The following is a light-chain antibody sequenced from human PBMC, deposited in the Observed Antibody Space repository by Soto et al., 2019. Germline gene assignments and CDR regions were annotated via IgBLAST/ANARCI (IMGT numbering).Light chain of an antibody. CDR2: AAS. Sequence: DIQMTQSPSSLSASVGDRVTITCRASQSISSYLNWYQQKPGKAPKLLIYAASSLQSGVPSRFSGSGSGTDFTLTISSLHPEDFATYYCQQSYSTPDTFGQGPKLEIK. V-gene: IGKV1-39*01. CDR3: QQSYSTPDT. CDR1: QSISSY. J-gene: IGKJ2*01.